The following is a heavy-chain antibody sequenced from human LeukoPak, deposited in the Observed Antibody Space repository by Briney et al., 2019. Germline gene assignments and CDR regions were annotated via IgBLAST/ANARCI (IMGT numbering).Heavy chain of an antibody. V-gene: IGHV1-2*02. J-gene: IGHJ4*02. CDR3: ARTRFLEWSDFDY. Sequence: ASVKVSCKASGYTFTGYYMHWVRQAPGQGLEWMGWINPNSGGTNYAQKFQGRVTMTRDTSISTAYMELSRLRSDDTAVYYCARTRFLEWSDFDYWGQGTLVTVSP. CDR1: GYTFTGYY. D-gene: IGHD3-3*01. CDR2: INPNSGGT.